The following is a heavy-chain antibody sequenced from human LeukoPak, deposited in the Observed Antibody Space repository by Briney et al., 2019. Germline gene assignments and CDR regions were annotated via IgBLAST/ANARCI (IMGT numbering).Heavy chain of an antibody. Sequence: GGSLRLSCAASGLSFSNFAMSWVRQAPGKGLEWVSSVSGSGGSTYYADSVKGRLTISRDNSKKTLYLQMSNLRDEDTAVYYCAKDRDGSGSPVRGWFDPWGQGTLVTVSS. CDR3: AKDRDGSGSPVRGWFDP. CDR1: GLSFSNFA. CDR2: VSGSGGST. D-gene: IGHD3-10*01. V-gene: IGHV3-23*01. J-gene: IGHJ5*02.